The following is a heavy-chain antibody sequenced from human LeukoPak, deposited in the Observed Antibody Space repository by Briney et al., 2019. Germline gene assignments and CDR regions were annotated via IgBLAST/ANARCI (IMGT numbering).Heavy chain of an antibody. J-gene: IGHJ4*02. D-gene: IGHD1-26*01. V-gene: IGHV4-61*02. CDR3: ARLRRVGATPFDS. CDR1: GGSISSGSYY. Sequence: SQTLSLTCTVSGGSISSGSYYWSWIRQPAGKGLEWIGRIYTSGSTYYNPSLKSRVTISVDTSKNQFSLKLRSVTAADTAVYYCARLRRVGATPFDSWGQGTLVTVSS. CDR2: IYTSGST.